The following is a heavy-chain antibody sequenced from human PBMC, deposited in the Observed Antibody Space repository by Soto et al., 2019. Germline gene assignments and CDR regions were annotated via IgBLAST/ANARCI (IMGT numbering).Heavy chain of an antibody. J-gene: IGHJ6*02. Sequence: ASVKVSCTTSGYTFTAYDIYWVRQAPGQGLEWMGWMNRNSGNTGYAQKFQGRVTMTWNTSISTAYMELSSLRFEDTAVYYCARERRLGIDGMDVWGQGTTVTVSS. CDR1: GYTFTAYD. CDR2: MNRNSGNT. V-gene: IGHV1-8*02. D-gene: IGHD7-27*01. CDR3: ARERRLGIDGMDV.